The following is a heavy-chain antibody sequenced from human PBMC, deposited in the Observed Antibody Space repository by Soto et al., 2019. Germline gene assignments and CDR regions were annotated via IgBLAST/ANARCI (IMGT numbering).Heavy chain of an antibody. CDR3: ARRQTTTIFVSWFDP. J-gene: IGHJ5*02. Sequence: PSETLSLTCTVSGGSISSSCSYWAWIRQPPGKGLEWIATISYLGSTYYNPSLQSRVTISVDTSKNQFSLRLSSVTAADTAVYFCARRQTTTIFVSWFDPWGHGTLVTVSS. CDR1: GGSISSSCSY. CDR2: ISYLGST. V-gene: IGHV4-39*01. D-gene: IGHD3-3*01.